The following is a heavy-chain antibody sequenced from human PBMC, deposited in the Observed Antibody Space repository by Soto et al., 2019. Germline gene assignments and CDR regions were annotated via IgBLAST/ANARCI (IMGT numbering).Heavy chain of an antibody. V-gene: IGHV1-3*01. CDR1: GYTFTSYA. CDR2: INAGNGNT. Sequence: ASVKVSCKASGYTFTSYAMHWVRQAPGQRLEWMGWINAGNGNTKYSQKFQGRVTITRDTSASTAYMELSSLRSEDTAVYYCARGVLEWLEHFDYWGQGTLVTVSS. J-gene: IGHJ4*02. CDR3: ARGVLEWLEHFDY. D-gene: IGHD3-3*01.